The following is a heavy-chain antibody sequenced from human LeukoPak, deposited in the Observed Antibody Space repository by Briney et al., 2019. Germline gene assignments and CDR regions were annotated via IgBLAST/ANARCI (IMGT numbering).Heavy chain of an antibody. CDR3: AREHSLVAIHDAFDI. V-gene: IGHV3-23*01. Sequence: GGSLRLSCAVSGFIVSSNYMSWVRQAPGKGPEWVSAISGSGDSTYYADSVKGRFTISRDDSENTLYLQMNRLRADDAAVYHCAREHSLVAIHDAFDIWGQGTMVTVSS. CDR2: ISGSGDST. J-gene: IGHJ3*02. D-gene: IGHD5-12*01. CDR1: GFIVSSNY.